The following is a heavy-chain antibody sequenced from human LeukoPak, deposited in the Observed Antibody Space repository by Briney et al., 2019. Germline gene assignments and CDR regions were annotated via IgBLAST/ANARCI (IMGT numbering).Heavy chain of an antibody. CDR1: GSSISSYY. CDR2: IYYSGST. J-gene: IGHJ5*02. Sequence: PSETLSLTCTVSGSSISSYYWSWIRQPPGKGLEWIGYIYYSGSTNYNPSLKSRVTISVDTSKNQFSLKLSSVTAADTAVYYCARGYCSGGSCYSSLDWFDPWGQGTLVTVSS. CDR3: ARGYCSGGSCYSSLDWFDP. D-gene: IGHD2-15*01. V-gene: IGHV4-59*08.